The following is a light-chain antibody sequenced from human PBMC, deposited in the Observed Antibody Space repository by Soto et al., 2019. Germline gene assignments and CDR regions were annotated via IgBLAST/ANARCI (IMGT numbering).Light chain of an antibody. V-gene: IGLV2-8*01. Sequence: QSALTQPPSASGSPGQSVTISCTGTSSDVGAYNYVSWYQQHAGTAPKLVIYEVTKRPSGVPDRFSGSKSATTASLTVSGLQAEDEADYYCSSFASSNTWVFGGGTKLTVL. J-gene: IGLJ3*02. CDR2: EVT. CDR3: SSFASSNTWV. CDR1: SSDVGAYNY.